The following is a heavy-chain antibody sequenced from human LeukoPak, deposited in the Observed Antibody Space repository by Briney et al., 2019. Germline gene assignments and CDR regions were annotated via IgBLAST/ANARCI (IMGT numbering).Heavy chain of an antibody. J-gene: IGHJ4*02. CDR2: IYTSGSN. Sequence: PSQTLSLTCTVSGGSISGGSYYWSWIRQPAGKGLEWIGRIYTSGSNNYNPSLKSRVTISVDTSKNQFSLKLSSVTAADTAVYYCASGHYDFWSGYYPFDYWGQGTLVTVSS. V-gene: IGHV4-61*02. D-gene: IGHD3-3*01. CDR3: ASGHYDFWSGYYPFDY. CDR1: GGSISGGSYY.